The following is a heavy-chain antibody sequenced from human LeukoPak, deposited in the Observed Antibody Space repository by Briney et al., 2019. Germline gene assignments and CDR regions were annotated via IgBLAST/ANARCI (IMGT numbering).Heavy chain of an antibody. J-gene: IGHJ3*02. D-gene: IGHD3-22*01. CDR2: IYYSGST. CDR3: ARVVVITQHDAFDI. CDR1: GYSISSGYY. V-gene: IGHV4-38-2*02. Sequence: SETLSLTCTVSGYSISSGYYWGWIRQPPGKGLEWIGSIYYSGSTYYNPSLKSRVTISVDTSKNQFSLKLSSVTAADTAVYYCARVVVITQHDAFDIWGQGTMVTVSS.